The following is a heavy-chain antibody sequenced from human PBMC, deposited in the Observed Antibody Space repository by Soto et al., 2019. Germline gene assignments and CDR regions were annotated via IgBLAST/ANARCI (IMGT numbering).Heavy chain of an antibody. CDR3: AKDFVFSTPVATVFDY. CDR1: GFTFSSYA. D-gene: IGHD2-15*01. Sequence: HPGGSLRLSCAASGFTFSSYAMSWVRQAPGKGLEWVSAISGSGGSTYYADSVKGRFTISRDNSKNTLYLQMNSLRAEDTAVYYCAKDFVFSTPVATVFDYWRQGTLVPVSS. J-gene: IGHJ4*02. V-gene: IGHV3-23*01. CDR2: ISGSGGST.